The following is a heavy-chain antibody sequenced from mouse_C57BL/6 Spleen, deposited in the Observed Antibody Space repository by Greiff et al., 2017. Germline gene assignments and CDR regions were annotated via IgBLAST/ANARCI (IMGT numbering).Heavy chain of an antibody. CDR2: IYPGDGDT. CDR3: ASAGGHFDY. J-gene: IGHJ2*01. Sequence: QVQLQQSGPELVKPGASVKISCTASGYAFSSSWMNWVKQRPGKGLEWIGRIYPGDGDTNYNGKFKGKDTLTADKSSSTAYLQLSSLTSEDSAVYFCASAGGHFDYWGQGTTLTVSS. CDR1: GYAFSSSW. V-gene: IGHV1-82*01.